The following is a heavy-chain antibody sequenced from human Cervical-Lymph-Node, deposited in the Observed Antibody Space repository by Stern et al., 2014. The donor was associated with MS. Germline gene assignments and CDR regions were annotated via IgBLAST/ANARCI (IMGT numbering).Heavy chain of an antibody. CDR1: GYSFTNYW. J-gene: IGHJ4*02. Sequence: EVQLXXXGAEVKKPGESLKISCKVYGYSFTNYWIAWGRQIPGKGLEXMGIINPVXXXPRYSPSFQGQVTISADKSINTAYLQWGSLKASDTAMFYCARPQGPYSHFAFWGQGTLVTVSS. V-gene: IGHV5-51*01. D-gene: IGHD2-15*01. CDR3: ARPQGPYSHFAF. CDR2: INPVXXXP.